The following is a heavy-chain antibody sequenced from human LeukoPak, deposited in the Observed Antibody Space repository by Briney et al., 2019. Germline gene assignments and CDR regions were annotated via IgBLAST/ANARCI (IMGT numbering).Heavy chain of an antibody. V-gene: IGHV1-18*01. D-gene: IGHD6-6*01. CDR2: ISAYNGNT. J-gene: IGHJ6*02. CDR3: ARLTYSSSRRFGYYYYYGMDV. Sequence: ASVKVSCKASGYTFTSYGISWVRQAPGQGLEWMGWISAYNGNTNYAQKLQGRVTMTTDTSTSTAYMELRSLRSEDTAVYYCARLTYSSSRRFGYYYYYGMDVWGQGTTVTVSS. CDR1: GYTFTSYG.